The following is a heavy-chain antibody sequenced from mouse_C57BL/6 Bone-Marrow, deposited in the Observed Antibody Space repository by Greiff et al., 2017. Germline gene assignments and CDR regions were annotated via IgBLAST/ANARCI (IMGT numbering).Heavy chain of an antibody. V-gene: IGHV1-85*01. Sequence: VQLVESGPELVKPGASVKLSCKASGYTFTSYDINWVKQRPGQGLEWIGWIYPRDGSTKYNEKFKGKATLTVDTSSSTAYMELHSLTSEDSAVYFCARKGTGTGFADWGQGTLVTVSA. CDR2: IYPRDGST. CDR3: ARKGTGTGFAD. CDR1: GYTFTSYD. J-gene: IGHJ3*01. D-gene: IGHD4-1*01.